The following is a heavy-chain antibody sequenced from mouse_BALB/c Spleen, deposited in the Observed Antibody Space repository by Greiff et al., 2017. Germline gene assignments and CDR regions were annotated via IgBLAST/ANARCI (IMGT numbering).Heavy chain of an antibody. V-gene: IGHV2-9*02. CDR3: ARGYYYGSSYYFDY. J-gene: IGHJ2*01. D-gene: IGHD1-1*01. Sequence: VQLVESGPGLVAPSQSLSITCTVSGVSLTRYGVHWVRQPPGKGLEWLGVIWAGGSTNYNSALMSRLSISKDNSKSQVFLKMNSLQTDDTAMYYCARGYYYGSSYYFDYWGQGTTLTVSS. CDR1: GVSLTRYG. CDR2: IWAGGST.